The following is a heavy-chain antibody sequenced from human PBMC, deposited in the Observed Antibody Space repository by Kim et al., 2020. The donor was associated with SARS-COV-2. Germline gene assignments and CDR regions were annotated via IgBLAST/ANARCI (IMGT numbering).Heavy chain of an antibody. CDR1: GFTFSSYW. CDR3: ARDGDLYSSGTDVDDF. V-gene: IGHV3-7*01. CDR2: INRNGNQK. Sequence: GGSLRLSCAASGFTFSSYWMTWVRQAPGKGLEWVANINRNGNQKYYADSVKGRFTISRDNAKNSLYLQMNSLRAEDTAVYYCARDGDLYSSGTDVDDFWG. D-gene: IGHD6-19*01. J-gene: IGHJ6*01.